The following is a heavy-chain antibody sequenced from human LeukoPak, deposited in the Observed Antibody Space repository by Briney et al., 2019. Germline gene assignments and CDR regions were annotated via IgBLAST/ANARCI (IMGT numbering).Heavy chain of an antibody. CDR3: ARGQYDLVLGAFDL. CDR1: GFTFTSYD. D-gene: IGHD3-3*02. J-gene: IGHJ3*01. V-gene: IGHV1-69*05. CDR2: IVSIFGIP. Sequence: ASVKVSCKASGFTFTSYDINWVRQAPGQGLEWMGGIVSIFGIPNFSQIFQDRVTITTDESTSTAYMELSSLRSEDTAVYYCARGQYDLVLGAFDLWGPGTKVTVSS.